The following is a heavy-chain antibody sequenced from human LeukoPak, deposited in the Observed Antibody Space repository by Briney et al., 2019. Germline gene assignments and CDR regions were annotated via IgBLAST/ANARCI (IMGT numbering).Heavy chain of an antibody. CDR2: INRNGGDT. J-gene: IGHJ6*02. CDR3: ARYCACNCYQGKDV. V-gene: IGHV3-48*03. CDR1: GLTRSSSE. D-gene: IGHD2-21*02. Sequence: GGALRLFSVVSGLTRSSSEMDCVPPAPGKGLAGISYINRNGGDTFYADSVRGRFTISRDNAKNSLYLLMNSLGAEDTAVYYCARYCACNCYQGKDVWGHGTTVTVSS.